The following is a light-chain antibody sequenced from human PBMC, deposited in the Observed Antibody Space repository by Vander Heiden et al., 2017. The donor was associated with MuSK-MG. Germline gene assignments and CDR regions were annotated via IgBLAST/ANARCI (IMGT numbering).Light chain of an antibody. Sequence: QSALTQSRSVSGSPGQSVTISCTGTSSDVGGYNYVSWYQQHPGKPPILIIYDVTNRPSGVPDRFSGSKAGNTASLTISGLQAADEADYYCCSDASRYTSEFGGGTKLTVL. J-gene: IGLJ3*02. CDR1: SSDVGGYNY. CDR3: CSDASRYTSE. CDR2: DVT. V-gene: IGLV2-11*01.